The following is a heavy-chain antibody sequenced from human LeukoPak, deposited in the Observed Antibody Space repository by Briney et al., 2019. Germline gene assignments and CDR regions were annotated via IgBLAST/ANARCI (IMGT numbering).Heavy chain of an antibody. CDR2: INHSGST. Sequence: SETLSLTCAVYGGSFSGYYWSWIRQPPGKGLEWIGEINHSGSTNYNPSLKSRVTISVDTSKNQFSLKLSSVTAADTAVYYCARRFRYSYGVYYYYYMDVWGKGTTVTISS. CDR3: ARRFRYSYGVYYYYYMDV. D-gene: IGHD5-18*01. CDR1: GGSFSGYY. V-gene: IGHV4-34*01. J-gene: IGHJ6*03.